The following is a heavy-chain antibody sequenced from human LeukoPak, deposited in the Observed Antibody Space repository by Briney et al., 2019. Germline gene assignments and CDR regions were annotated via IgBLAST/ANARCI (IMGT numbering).Heavy chain of an antibody. J-gene: IGHJ4*02. D-gene: IGHD2-15*01. Sequence: ASVKVSCKASGYTFTTYAMHWVRQAPGQRLEWMGWINAGNGNTKYSQKFQARVTITRDTSASTAYMELSSLRSEDTAVYYCARDPIGSRWPYYFDHWGQGTLVTVSS. CDR2: INAGNGNT. CDR3: ARDPIGSRWPYYFDH. CDR1: GYTFTTYA. V-gene: IGHV1-3*01.